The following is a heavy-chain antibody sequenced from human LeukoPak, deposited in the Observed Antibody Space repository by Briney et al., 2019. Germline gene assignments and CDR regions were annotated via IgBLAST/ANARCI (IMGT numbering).Heavy chain of an antibody. CDR3: ATMATKGSYYYYYYMDV. Sequence: ASVKVSCKASGGTFSSYAISWVRQAPGQGLEWMGGIIPIFGTANYAQKFRGRVTITADKSTSTAYMELSSLRSEDTAVYYCATMATKGSYYYYYYMDVWGKGTTVTISS. CDR1: GGTFSSYA. D-gene: IGHD5-24*01. CDR2: IIPIFGTA. J-gene: IGHJ6*03. V-gene: IGHV1-69*06.